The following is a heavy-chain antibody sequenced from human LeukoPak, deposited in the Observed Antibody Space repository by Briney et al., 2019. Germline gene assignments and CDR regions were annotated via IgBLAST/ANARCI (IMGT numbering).Heavy chain of an antibody. CDR1: GFTFSSYW. CDR3: ARGGVEVGATRRYNWFDP. D-gene: IGHD1-26*01. CDR2: IKQDGSEK. Sequence: GGSLRLSCAASGFTFSSYWMSWVRQAPGKGLEWVANIKQDGSEKYYVDSVKGRFIISRDNAKNTLYLQMNSLRAEDTAVYYCARGGVEVGATRRYNWFDPWGQGTLVTVSS. V-gene: IGHV3-7*01. J-gene: IGHJ5*02.